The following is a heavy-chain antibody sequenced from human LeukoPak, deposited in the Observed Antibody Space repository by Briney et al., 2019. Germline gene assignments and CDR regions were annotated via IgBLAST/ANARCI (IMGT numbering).Heavy chain of an antibody. D-gene: IGHD1-26*01. CDR2: INGNGGGT. CDR1: GFTFSGYA. J-gene: IGHJ4*02. CDR3: AKDPRGSSPLYYFDY. Sequence: PGGSLRLSCAASGFTFSGYAMSWVRQAPGKGLEWVSAINGNGGGTYYAEAVKGRFSISRDNSKNTLYLQMNSLRAEDTAVYYCAKDPRGSSPLYYFDYWGQGTLVTVSS. V-gene: IGHV3-23*01.